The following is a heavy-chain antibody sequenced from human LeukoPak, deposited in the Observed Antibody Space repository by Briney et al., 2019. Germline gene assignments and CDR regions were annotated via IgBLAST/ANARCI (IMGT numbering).Heavy chain of an antibody. CDR3: AKGNWNDGGLRFDP. CDR1: GFTFSSYA. D-gene: IGHD1-1*01. CDR2: ISYDGSNK. Sequence: PGGSLRLSCAASGFTFSSYAMHWVRQAPGKGLEWVAVISYDGSNKYYADSVKGRFTISRDNSKNTLYLQMNSLRAEDTAVYYCAKGNWNDGGLRFDPWGQGTLVTVSS. V-gene: IGHV3-30-3*01. J-gene: IGHJ5*02.